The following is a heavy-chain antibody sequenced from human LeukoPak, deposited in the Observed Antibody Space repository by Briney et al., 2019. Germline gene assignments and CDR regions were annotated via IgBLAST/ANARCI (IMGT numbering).Heavy chain of an antibody. Sequence: SETVSLTCTVSGGSVSSGSYYWSWIRQPPGKGLEWIGYIYYSGSTNYNPSLKSRVTISVDTSKNQFSLKLSSVTAADTAVYYCARVQWLPLDVFNFWGQGTMVTVSS. CDR1: GGSVSSGSYY. CDR3: ARVQWLPLDVFNF. J-gene: IGHJ3*01. V-gene: IGHV4-61*01. CDR2: IYYSGST. D-gene: IGHD6-19*01.